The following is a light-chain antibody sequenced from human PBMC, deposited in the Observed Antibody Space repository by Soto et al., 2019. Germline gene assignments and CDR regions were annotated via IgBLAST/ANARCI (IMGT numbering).Light chain of an antibody. CDR1: SSDVGGYNY. V-gene: IGLV2-8*01. J-gene: IGLJ2*01. CDR2: EVS. Sequence: QSALTQPPSASGSTGQSVTISCTGTSSDVGGYNYVSWYQQHPGKAPKLMIYEVSKRPSGVPDRFSGSKSGNTASLTVSGLQAEDEADYYCSSYAGSNNFVVFGGETKLTVL. CDR3: SSYAGSNNFVV.